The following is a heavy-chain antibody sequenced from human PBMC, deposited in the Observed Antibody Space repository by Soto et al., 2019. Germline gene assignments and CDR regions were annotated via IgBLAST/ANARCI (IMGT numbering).Heavy chain of an antibody. J-gene: IGHJ3*02. CDR1: GFTFSSYA. CDR2: ISGSGGST. V-gene: IGHV3-23*01. Sequence: GGSLRLSCVASGFTFSSYAMSWVRQAPGKGLEWVSAISGSGGSTYYADSVKGRFTISRDNSKNTLYLQMNSLRAEDTAVYYCAKVRKKSDDAFDIWGQGTMVTVSS. CDR3: AKVRKKSDDAFDI.